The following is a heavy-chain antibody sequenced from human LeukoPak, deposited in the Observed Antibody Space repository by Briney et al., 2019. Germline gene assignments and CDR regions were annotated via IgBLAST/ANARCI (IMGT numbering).Heavy chain of an antibody. D-gene: IGHD3-9*01. CDR3: AKVQSDWLLIYYFDY. V-gene: IGHV3-23*01. CDR2: ISGSGGST. CDR1: GFTFSSYA. J-gene: IGHJ4*02. Sequence: GGSLRLSCAASGFTFSSYAMSWVRPAPGKGLDWVSAISGSGGSTYYADSVKGRFTISRDNSKNTLYLQMNSLRAEDTAVYYCAKVQSDWLLIYYFDYWGQGTLVTVSS.